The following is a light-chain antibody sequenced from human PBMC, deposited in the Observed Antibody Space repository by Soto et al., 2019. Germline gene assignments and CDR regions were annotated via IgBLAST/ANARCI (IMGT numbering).Light chain of an antibody. CDR1: QGISNY. CDR3: QKYNGAPPCT. Sequence: DIQMTQSPSSLSASVGDRVTITCRASQGISNYLAWYQQKPGKVPKLLIYAASTLQSGVPSRFSGSGSGTDFTLTISSLQAEDVATYYCQKYNGAPPCTFTPGTKLDIK. V-gene: IGKV1-27*01. J-gene: IGKJ1*01. CDR2: AAS.